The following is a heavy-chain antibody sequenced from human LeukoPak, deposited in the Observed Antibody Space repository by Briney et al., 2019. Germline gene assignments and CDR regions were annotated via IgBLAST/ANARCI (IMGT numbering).Heavy chain of an antibody. Sequence: GRSLRLSCAASGFTFSSYAMHWVRQAPGKGLELVAVISYDGSNKYYADSVKGRFTISRDNSKNTLYLQMNSLRAEDTAVYYCARMNLGGAFFDYWGQGTLVTVSS. V-gene: IGHV3-30*04. D-gene: IGHD3-16*01. CDR2: ISYDGSNK. CDR1: GFTFSSYA. CDR3: ARMNLGGAFFDY. J-gene: IGHJ4*02.